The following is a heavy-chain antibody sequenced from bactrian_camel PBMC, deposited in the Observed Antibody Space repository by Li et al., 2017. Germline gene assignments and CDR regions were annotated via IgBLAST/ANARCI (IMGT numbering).Heavy chain of an antibody. CDR2: IATGGGST. J-gene: IGHJ4*01. Sequence: QVQLVESGGGSVQAGGSLKLSCAASGHVISSYLLGWFRQVPGKEREGVAGIATGGGSTYYADSVKGRFTISQDNAKNTVSLEMTSLTPEDTAVYYCAADPAEETSGEWCFIRQSYYFGQGTQVTVS. CDR3: AADPAEETSGEWCFIRQSYY. CDR1: GHVISSYL. V-gene: IGHV3S1*01. D-gene: IGHD3*01.